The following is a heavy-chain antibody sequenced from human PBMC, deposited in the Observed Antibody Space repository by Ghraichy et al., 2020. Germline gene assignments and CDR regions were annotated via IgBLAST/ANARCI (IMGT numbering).Heavy chain of an antibody. CDR3: ARVAITMVRGVDY. CDR1: GGSINSGGYY. Sequence: SETLSLTCTVSGGSINSGGYYWSWIRQPPGKGLEWIGYIYYSGSTYYNPSLKSRVTISVDTSKNQFSLKLSSVTAADTAVYYCARVAITMVRGVDYWGQGTLVTVSS. V-gene: IGHV4-31*03. J-gene: IGHJ4*02. CDR2: IYYSGST. D-gene: IGHD3-10*01.